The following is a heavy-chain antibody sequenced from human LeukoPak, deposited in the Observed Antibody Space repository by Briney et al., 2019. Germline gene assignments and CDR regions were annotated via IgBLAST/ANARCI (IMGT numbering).Heavy chain of an antibody. CDR1: GGSFSGYY. J-gene: IGHJ6*02. CDR2: ITSTGSTI. D-gene: IGHD2-2*01. CDR3: ARDGSQYCSSSSCQSGYYYYGMDV. V-gene: IGHV3-11*01. Sequence: PSETLSLTCAVYGGSFSGYYMSWIRQAPGKGLEWVSYITSTGSTIYYADSVKGRFTISRDNAKNSLYLQMNSLRAEDTAVYYCARDGSQYCSSSSCQSGYYYYGMDVWGQGATVTVSS.